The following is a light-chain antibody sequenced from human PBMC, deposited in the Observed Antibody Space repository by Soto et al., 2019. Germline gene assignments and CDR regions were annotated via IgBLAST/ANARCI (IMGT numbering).Light chain of an antibody. CDR2: WAS. CDR3: QQYYSTPLT. Sequence: DIVMTQSPDSLAVSLGVRATINCKSSQSVLYSSNNKNYLVWYQQKPGQPPKLLIYWASTRESGVPDRFSGSGSGTDFTLTISSLQAEDVAVYYCQQYYSTPLTFGGGTKVDIK. V-gene: IGKV4-1*01. CDR1: QSVLYSSNNKNY. J-gene: IGKJ4*01.